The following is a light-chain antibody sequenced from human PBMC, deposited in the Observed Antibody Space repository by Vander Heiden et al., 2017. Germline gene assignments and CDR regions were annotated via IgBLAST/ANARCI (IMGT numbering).Light chain of an antibody. V-gene: IGLV1-44*01. Sequence: QSVLTQPPSASGTPGQRVPISCSGSSSNIGSNTVNCYQQLPGTAPKLLIYSNNQRPSGVPDRFSGSKSGTSASQAISGLQSEDEADYYCAAWDDSLNGPVFGGGTKLTVL. CDR1: SSNIGSNT. J-gene: IGLJ3*02. CDR2: SNN. CDR3: AAWDDSLNGPV.